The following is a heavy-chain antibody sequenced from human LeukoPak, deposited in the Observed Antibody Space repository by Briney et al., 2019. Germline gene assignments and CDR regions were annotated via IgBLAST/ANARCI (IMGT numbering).Heavy chain of an antibody. D-gene: IGHD5-18*01. J-gene: IGHJ4*02. CDR1: GFTFSSYA. V-gene: IGHV3-23*01. CDR2: ISGSGGST. CDR3: AGGYSYGFTYYFDY. Sequence: GGSLRLSCAASGFTFSSYAMSWVRQAPGKGLEWVSAISGSGGSTYNADSVKGRFTISRDNSKNTLYLQMNSLRAEDTAVYYCAGGYSYGFTYYFDYWGQGTLVTVSS.